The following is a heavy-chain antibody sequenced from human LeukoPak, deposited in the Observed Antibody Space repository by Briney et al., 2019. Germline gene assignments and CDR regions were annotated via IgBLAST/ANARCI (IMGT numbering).Heavy chain of an antibody. CDR2: ISSGTITM. Sequence: GGSLRLSCAASGFTFSSYSMNWVRQAPGKGLEWISYISSGTITMYYADSVKGRFTISRDNSKNTLYLQMNSLRAEDTAVYYCARVTAMVPYYFDYWGQATLVTVSS. D-gene: IGHD5-18*01. J-gene: IGHJ4*02. V-gene: IGHV3-48*01. CDR3: ARVTAMVPYYFDY. CDR1: GFTFSSYS.